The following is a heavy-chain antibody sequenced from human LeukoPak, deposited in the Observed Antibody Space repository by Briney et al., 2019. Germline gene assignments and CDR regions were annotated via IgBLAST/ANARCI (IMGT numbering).Heavy chain of an antibody. CDR1: GNYW. D-gene: IGHD2/OR15-2a*01. V-gene: IGHV3-74*01. CDR3: VSFYETY. Sequence: GGSLRLSCAASGNYWMHWVRQAPGKGLVWDSHINSDGSWTSYADSVKGRFTISKDNAKNTVYLQMNNLRAEDTAVYYCVSFYETYWGRGTLVTVSS. CDR2: INSDGSWT. J-gene: IGHJ4*02.